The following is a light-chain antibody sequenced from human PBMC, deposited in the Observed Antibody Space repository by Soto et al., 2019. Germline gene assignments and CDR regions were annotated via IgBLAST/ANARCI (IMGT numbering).Light chain of an antibody. CDR3: ATWDDSLNGVV. Sequence: QSVLTQPPSASGTPGQRVTISCSGSSSNIGRHGVNWYQHLPGAAPKLLIYSNNQRPSGVPDRFSGSTSGTSVSRTISGLQYEDEADYYCATWDDSLNGVVFGGGTKVTVL. V-gene: IGLV1-44*01. CDR2: SNN. CDR1: SSNIGRHG. J-gene: IGLJ2*01.